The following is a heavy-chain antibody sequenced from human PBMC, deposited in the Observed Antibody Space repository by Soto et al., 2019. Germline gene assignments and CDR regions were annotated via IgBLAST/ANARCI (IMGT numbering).Heavy chain of an antibody. Sequence: EVQLLESGGGLVQPGGSLRLSCAASGFTFSSYAMSWVRQAPGKGLEWVSAISGSGGSTYYADSVKGRFTISRDNSKNTLYLQMNSLRAEDTAVYYCAKTGNKNYYCYYGMHVWGQGTTVTVSS. D-gene: IGHD4-4*01. V-gene: IGHV3-23*01. CDR1: GFTFSSYA. J-gene: IGHJ6*02. CDR2: ISGSGGST. CDR3: AKTGNKNYYCYYGMHV.